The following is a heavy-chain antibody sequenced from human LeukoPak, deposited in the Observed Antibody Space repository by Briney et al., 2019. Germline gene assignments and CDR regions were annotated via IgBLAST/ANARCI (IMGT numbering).Heavy chain of an antibody. CDR1: GFTFSSYA. D-gene: IGHD4-17*01. CDR3: AKDPVFYGDGSYFDY. V-gene: IGHV3-23*01. CDR2: ISGSGGST. Sequence: GGSLRLSCAASGFTFSSYAMSWVRQAPGKGLEWVSAISGSGGSTYYADSVKGQFTISRDNSKNTLYLQMNSLRAEDTAVYYCAKDPVFYGDGSYFDYWGQGTLVTVSS. J-gene: IGHJ4*02.